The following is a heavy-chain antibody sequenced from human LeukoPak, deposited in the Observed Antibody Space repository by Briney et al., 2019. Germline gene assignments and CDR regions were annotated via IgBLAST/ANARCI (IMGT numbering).Heavy chain of an antibody. D-gene: IGHD5-12*01. CDR1: GGTFSSYA. CDR3: ARDVIVATIRDPYYYYYYYMDV. CDR2: IIPLFVTA. V-gene: IGHV1-69*05. Sequence: ASVKVSCKASGGTFSSYAISWVRQAPGHGLEWMGRIIPLFVTANYAQKFQGRVTITTDESTSTAYMELSSLRSEDTAVYYCARDVIVATIRDPYYYYYYYMDVWGKGTTVTVSS. J-gene: IGHJ6*03.